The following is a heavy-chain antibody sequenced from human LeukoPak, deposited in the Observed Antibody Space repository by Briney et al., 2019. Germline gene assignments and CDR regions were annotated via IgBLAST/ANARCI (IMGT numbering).Heavy chain of an antibody. V-gene: IGHV4-31*11. CDR1: GGSFSDYY. Sequence: SETLSLTCGVYGGSFSDYYWSWFRQHPGKGLEWIGYIYYSGSTYYNPSLKSRVTISVDTSKNQFSLKLSSVTAADTAVYYCARELPVTTSYFDYWGQGTLVTVSS. CDR3: ARELPVTTSYFDY. J-gene: IGHJ4*02. D-gene: IGHD4-17*01. CDR2: IYYSGST.